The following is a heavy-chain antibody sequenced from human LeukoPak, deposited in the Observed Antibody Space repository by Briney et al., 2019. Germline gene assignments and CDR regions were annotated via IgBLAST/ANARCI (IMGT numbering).Heavy chain of an antibody. D-gene: IGHD3-3*01. CDR1: GGSFSGYY. Sequence: SETLSLTCAVYGGSFSGYYWSWIRQPPGKGLEWIGEINHSGSTNYNPSLKSRVTISVDTSKNQFSLKLSSVTAADTAVYYCARGITTIFGVVIPRKYNWFDPWGQGTLVTVSS. V-gene: IGHV4-34*01. CDR3: ARGITTIFGVVIPRKYNWFDP. CDR2: INHSGST. J-gene: IGHJ5*02.